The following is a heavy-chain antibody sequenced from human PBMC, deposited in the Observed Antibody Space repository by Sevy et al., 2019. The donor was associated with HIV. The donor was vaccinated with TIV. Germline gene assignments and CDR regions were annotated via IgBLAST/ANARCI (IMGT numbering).Heavy chain of an antibody. CDR2: IRKDGREK. Sequence: GGSLRLSCAASGFTFSNYGMHWVRQVPGKGLEWVTFIRKDGREKYYAASLKGRFTISRDDSKNTLYLQMDSLRAEDTAIYYCAKDLAGPGRRYFDYWGQGTLVTVSS. CDR3: AKDLAGPGRRYFDY. CDR1: GFTFSNYG. J-gene: IGHJ4*02. D-gene: IGHD6-13*01. V-gene: IGHV3-30*02.